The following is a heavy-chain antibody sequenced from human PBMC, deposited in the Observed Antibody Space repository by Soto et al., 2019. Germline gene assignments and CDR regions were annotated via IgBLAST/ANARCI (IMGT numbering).Heavy chain of an antibody. D-gene: IGHD2-2*01. V-gene: IGHV3-48*02. Sequence: GGSLRLSCAVSGFTFSSYSMNWVRQAPGKGLEWVSYISSSSSTIYYADSVKGRFTISRDNAKNSLYLQMNSLRDEDTAVYYCARESAALNWFDPWGQGTLVTVSS. CDR2: ISSSSSTI. J-gene: IGHJ5*02. CDR3: ARESAALNWFDP. CDR1: GFTFSSYS.